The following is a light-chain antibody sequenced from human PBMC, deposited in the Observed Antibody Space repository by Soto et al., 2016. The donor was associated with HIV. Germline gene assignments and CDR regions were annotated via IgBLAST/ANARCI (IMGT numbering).Light chain of an antibody. V-gene: IGKV1-39*01. CDR3: QQFGNKPYT. CDR2: AAS. CDR1: QSISSY. J-gene: IGKJ2*01. Sequence: DIQMTQSPSSLSASVGDRVTITCRASQSISSYLNWYQQKPGKAPKLPIYAASSLQSGVPSRFSGSGSGTDFTLSINSLQPDDFATYYCQQFGNKPYTFGQGTKLEIK.